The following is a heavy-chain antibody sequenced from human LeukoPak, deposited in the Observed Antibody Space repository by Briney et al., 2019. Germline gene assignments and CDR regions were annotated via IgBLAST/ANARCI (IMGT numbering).Heavy chain of an antibody. V-gene: IGHV3-21*01. CDR3: ARYSSIRYDAFDI. J-gene: IGHJ3*02. D-gene: IGHD6-13*01. CDR1: GFTFSSYS. Sequence: GGSLRLSCAASGFTFSSYSMNWVRQAPGKGLEWVSSISSSSSYIYYADSVKGRFTISRDNAKNSLYLQMNSLRAEDTAVYYCARYSSIRYDAFDIWGRGTMVTVSS. CDR2: ISSSSSYI.